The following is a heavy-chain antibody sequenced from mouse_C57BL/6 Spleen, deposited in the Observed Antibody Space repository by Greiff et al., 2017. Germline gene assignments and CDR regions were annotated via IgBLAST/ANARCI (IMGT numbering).Heavy chain of an antibody. CDR1: GYSITSGYY. V-gene: IGHV3-6*01. CDR3: ARDLGSSGYDAMDY. CDR2: ISYDGSN. D-gene: IGHD3-2*02. Sequence: EVKLMESGPGLVKPSQSLSLTCSVTGYSITSGYYWNWIRQFPGNKLEWMGYISYDGSNNYNPSLKNRISITRDTSKNQFFLKLNSVTTEDTATYYCARDLGSSGYDAMDYWGQGTSVTVSS. J-gene: IGHJ4*01.